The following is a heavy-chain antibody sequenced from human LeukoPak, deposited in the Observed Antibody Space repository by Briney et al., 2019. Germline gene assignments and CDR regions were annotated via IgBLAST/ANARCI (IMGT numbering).Heavy chain of an antibody. CDR1: GFTFSSYA. Sequence: GGSLRLSCAASGFTFSSYAMTWVRQAPGKGLEWVSGISESGGSTYYADSVKGRFTISRDKSKNTLNLQMNSLRAEDTAVYYCAKDSGFWRGSEHWGQGTLVTVSS. CDR3: AKDSGFWRGSEH. CDR2: ISESGGST. J-gene: IGHJ1*01. D-gene: IGHD3-3*01. V-gene: IGHV3-23*01.